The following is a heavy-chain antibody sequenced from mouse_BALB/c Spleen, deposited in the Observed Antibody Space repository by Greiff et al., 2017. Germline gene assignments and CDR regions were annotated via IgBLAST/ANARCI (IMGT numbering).Heavy chain of an antibody. CDR3: ARRDYYGSAMDY. D-gene: IGHD1-1*01. Sequence: VQLQQSGAELVKPGASVKLSCTASGFNIKDTYMHWVKQRPEQGLEWIGRIDPANGNTKYDPKFQGKATITADTSSNTAYLQHSSLTSEDTAVYYCARRDYYGSAMDYWGQGTSVTVSS. V-gene: IGHV14-3*02. CDR2: IDPANGNT. CDR1: GFNIKDTY. J-gene: IGHJ4*01.